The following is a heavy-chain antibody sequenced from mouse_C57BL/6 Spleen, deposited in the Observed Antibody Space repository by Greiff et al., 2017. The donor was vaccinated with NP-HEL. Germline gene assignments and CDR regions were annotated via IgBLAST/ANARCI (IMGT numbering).Heavy chain of an antibody. D-gene: IGHD2-3*01. CDR3: ASGYYLYYYAMDY. CDR2: ISSGSSTI. J-gene: IGHJ4*01. CDR1: GFTFSDYG. Sequence: DVKLVESGGGLVKPGGSLKLSCAASGFTFSDYGMHWVRQAPEKGLEWVAYISSGSSTIYYADTVKGRFTISRDNAKNTLFLQMTSLRSEDTAMYYCASGYYLYYYAMDYWGQGTSVTVSS. V-gene: IGHV5-17*01.